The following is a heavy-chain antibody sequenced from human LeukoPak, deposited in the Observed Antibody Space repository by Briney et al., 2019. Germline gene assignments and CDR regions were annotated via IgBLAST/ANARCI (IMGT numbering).Heavy chain of an antibody. CDR2: ISSNGGST. J-gene: IGHJ4*02. CDR3: ARDRYPAVYGDYSY. CDR1: GFTFSSYA. Sequence: GSLRLSCAASGFTFSSYAMHWVRQAPGKGLEYVSAISSNGGSTYYANSVKGRFTISRDNSKNTLYLQMGSLRAEDMAVYYCARDRYPAVYGDYSYWGQGTLVTVSS. D-gene: IGHD4-17*01. V-gene: IGHV3-64*01.